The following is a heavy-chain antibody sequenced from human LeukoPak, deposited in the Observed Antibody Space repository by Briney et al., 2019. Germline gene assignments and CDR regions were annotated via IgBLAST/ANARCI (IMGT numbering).Heavy chain of an antibody. V-gene: IGHV3-7*03. CDR2: IKQDGSEK. D-gene: IGHD6-19*01. Sequence: GGSLRLSCAASGFTFSSYWMSWVRQAPGKGLEWVANIKQDGSEKNYVDSVKGRFTISRDNAKNSLYLQMNSLRAEDTAVYYCARAGYSSGWYRGKYYYYGMDVWGQGTTVTVSS. CDR3: ARAGYSSGWYRGKYYYYGMDV. J-gene: IGHJ6*02. CDR1: GFTFSSYW.